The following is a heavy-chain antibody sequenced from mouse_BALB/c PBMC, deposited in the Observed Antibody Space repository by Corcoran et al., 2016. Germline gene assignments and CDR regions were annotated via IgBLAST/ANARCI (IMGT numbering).Heavy chain of an antibody. Sequence: QIQLVQSGPELKKPGETVKISCKASGYTFTNYGMNWVKQAPGKGLKWMGWINTYPGEPTYADDFKGRFAFSLETSASTAYLQINNLKNEDMATYFGARYSSGYGDYWGQGTTLTVSS. J-gene: IGHJ2*01. CDR2: INTYPGEP. CDR3: ARYSSGYGDY. CDR1: GYTFTNYG. D-gene: IGHD3-1*01. V-gene: IGHV9-1*02.